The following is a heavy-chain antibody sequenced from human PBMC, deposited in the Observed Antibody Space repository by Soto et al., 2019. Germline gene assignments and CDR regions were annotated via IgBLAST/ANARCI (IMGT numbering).Heavy chain of an antibody. Sequence: EVQLVESGGGLIQPGGSLRLSCAVSGFTVSNNYMSWVRQAPGKGLEGVSVIYSGGYTAYGDSVKGRFTISRDNSKNTINLQRNSRGADDPALYYCGTQRGGGGYWGQGTLVTVSS. V-gene: IGHV3-53*01. D-gene: IGHD6-25*01. CDR2: IYSGGYT. CDR1: GFTVSNNY. J-gene: IGHJ4*02. CDR3: GTQRGGGGY.